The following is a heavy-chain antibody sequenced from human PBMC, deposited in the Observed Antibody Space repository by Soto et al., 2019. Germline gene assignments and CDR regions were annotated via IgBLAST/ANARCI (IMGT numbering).Heavy chain of an antibody. CDR2: MNTNSGTR. Sequence: QVQLVQSGAELKKPGASVKVSCKTSGYTFTDYDINWVRLAPGLGLEWLGWMNTNSGTRGHAQKFQGRINMTRDASINTAYLELSRLTSEDTAIYFCARDEGEDYGDFFRLWGQGTLVAVSS. CDR3: ARDEGEDYGDFFRL. J-gene: IGHJ4*02. D-gene: IGHD4-17*01. V-gene: IGHV1-8*02. CDR1: GYTFTDYD.